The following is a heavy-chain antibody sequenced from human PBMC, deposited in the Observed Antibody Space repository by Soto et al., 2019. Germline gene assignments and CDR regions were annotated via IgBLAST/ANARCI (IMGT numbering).Heavy chain of an antibody. CDR2: IHASGNT. V-gene: IGHV4-4*07. CDR1: GGSLNNFY. J-gene: IGHJ5*02. D-gene: IGHD6-19*01. Sequence: PSETLSLTCSVSGGSLNNFYWNWIRQTAGKGLEWIGRIHASGNTNYNPSLKSRATLSVDTSKNQFSLKVRSVTAADTAVYYCARSSHKESWLDPWGQGTMVTVYS. CDR3: ARSSHKESWLDP.